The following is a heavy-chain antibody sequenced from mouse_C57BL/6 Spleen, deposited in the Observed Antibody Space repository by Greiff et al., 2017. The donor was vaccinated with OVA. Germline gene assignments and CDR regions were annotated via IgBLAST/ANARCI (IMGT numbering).Heavy chain of an antibody. V-gene: IGHV5-9*01. J-gene: IGHJ2*01. CDR2: ISGGGGNT. CDR1: GFTFSSYT. D-gene: IGHD5-1*01. CDR3: ARQKYPYYFDY. Sequence: DVMLVESGGGLVKPGGSLKLSCAASGFTFSSYTMSWVRQTPEKRLEWVATISGGGGNTYYPDSVKGRFTISRDNAKNTLYLQMSSLRSEDTALYYCARQKYPYYFDYWGQGTTLTVSS.